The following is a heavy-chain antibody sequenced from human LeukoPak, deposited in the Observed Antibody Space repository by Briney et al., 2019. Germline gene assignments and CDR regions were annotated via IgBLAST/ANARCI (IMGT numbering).Heavy chain of an antibody. CDR2: ISYDGSNK. V-gene: IGHV3-30-3*01. CDR3: ARDYYDSSGYYHSFDC. CDR1: GFTFSSYA. Sequence: GGSLRLSCAASGFTFSSYAMHWVRQAPGKGLEWVAVISYDGSNKYYADSVKGRFTISRDNSKNTLYLQMNSLRAEDTAVYYCARDYYDSSGYYHSFDCWGQGTLVTVSS. J-gene: IGHJ4*02. D-gene: IGHD3-22*01.